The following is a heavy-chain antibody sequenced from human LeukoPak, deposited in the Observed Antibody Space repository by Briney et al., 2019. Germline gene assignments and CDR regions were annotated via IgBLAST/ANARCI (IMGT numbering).Heavy chain of an antibody. D-gene: IGHD6-13*01. CDR1: GFTFSSYW. Sequence: GGSLRLSCAASGFTFSSYWMSWVRQAPGKGLEWVANIKQDGSEKYYVDSVKGRFTISRDNAKNSLYLQMNSLRAEDTAVYYCARAGYSSSWPNWFDPWGQGTLVTASP. CDR3: ARAGYSSSWPNWFDP. V-gene: IGHV3-7*01. J-gene: IGHJ5*02. CDR2: IKQDGSEK.